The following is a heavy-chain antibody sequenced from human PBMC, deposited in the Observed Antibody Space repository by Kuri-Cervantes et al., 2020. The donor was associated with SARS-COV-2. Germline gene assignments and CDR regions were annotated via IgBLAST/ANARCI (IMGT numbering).Heavy chain of an antibody. Sequence: GESLKISCAASGFTFSSYGMHWVRQTPGKGLEWVAFIRYDGQSKYYADSVKGRFTISRDSSKDTLYLQMNSLRTADTAFYYCAKDHRYSSSSGVGYFDSWGQGTLVTVSS. CDR1: GFTFSSYG. CDR2: IRYDGQSK. CDR3: AKDHRYSSSSGVGYFDS. J-gene: IGHJ4*02. V-gene: IGHV3-30*02. D-gene: IGHD6-6*01.